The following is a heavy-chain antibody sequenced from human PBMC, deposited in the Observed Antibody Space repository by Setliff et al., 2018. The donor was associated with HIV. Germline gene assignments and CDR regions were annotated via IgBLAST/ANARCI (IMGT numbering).Heavy chain of an antibody. CDR2: LSPSGTT. Sequence: ETLSLTCTVYGGSFSNYYTNWIRQPPGKGLEWIGELSPSGTTRSNPSLQSRVTISQDTSKNQFSLRLNSVTAADTAVYYCATYSAGEGGRGYWGQGRLVTVSS. J-gene: IGHJ4*02. CDR1: GGSFSNYY. CDR3: ATYSAGEGGRGY. V-gene: IGHV4-34*01. D-gene: IGHD1-26*01.